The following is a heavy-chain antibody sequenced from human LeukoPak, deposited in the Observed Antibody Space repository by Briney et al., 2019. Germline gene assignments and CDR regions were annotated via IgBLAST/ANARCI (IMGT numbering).Heavy chain of an antibody. CDR2: IYSGGGT. CDR1: GFTVSSNY. Sequence: GGSLRLSCAASGFTVSSNYMSWVRQAPGKGLEWVSVIYSGGGTYYADAVKGRFTVSRDNSKNTLYLQMNSLRAGDTAVYYCARDHYVDAFDIWGQGTMVTVSS. V-gene: IGHV3-66*01. D-gene: IGHD3-16*01. CDR3: ARDHYVDAFDI. J-gene: IGHJ3*02.